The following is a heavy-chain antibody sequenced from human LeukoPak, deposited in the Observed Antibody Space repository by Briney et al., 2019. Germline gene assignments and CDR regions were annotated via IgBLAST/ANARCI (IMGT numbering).Heavy chain of an antibody. CDR2: ISDSGRTT. CDR1: GLTFSNFK. V-gene: IGHV3-48*03. D-gene: IGHD3-3*01. CDR3: ASWAGNTQSDSWSGPFDY. J-gene: IGHJ4*02. Sequence: PGGSLRLSCAVSGLTFSNFKMNWVRQAPWKGLEWVSYISDSGRTTFYADSVKGRFTISRDNAENSLYLQMSSLRVEDTAVYYCASWAGNTQSDSWSGPFDYWGQGTLVTVSS.